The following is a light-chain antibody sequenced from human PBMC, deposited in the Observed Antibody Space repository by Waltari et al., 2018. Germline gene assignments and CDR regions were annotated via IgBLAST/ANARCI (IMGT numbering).Light chain of an antibody. Sequence: DIQMTQSPSTLSASVGDRVTITCRASQSISSWLAWFQKKPGKAPKLLIYKATTLESGGPSRFSGSGSGTEFTLTITSLQPDDFATYYCQQYKSHLLTFGGGTKVEIK. J-gene: IGKJ4*01. CDR1: QSISSW. CDR2: KAT. CDR3: QQYKSHLLT. V-gene: IGKV1-5*03.